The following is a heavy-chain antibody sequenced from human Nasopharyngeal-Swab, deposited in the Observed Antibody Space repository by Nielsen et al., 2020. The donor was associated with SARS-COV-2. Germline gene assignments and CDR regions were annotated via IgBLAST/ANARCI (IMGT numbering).Heavy chain of an antibody. V-gene: IGHV1-18*01. CDR1: GYSSRSYG. D-gene: IGHD5-18*01. J-gene: IGHJ4*02. CDR3: ARDVEEWLVVPSLSFDH. CDR2: ISVYNADR. Sequence: ASAKVSCKASGYSSRSYGINWVRHAPGQGLEWMGWISVYNADRNYAEKFQGSVSMTTDTSTTTAYMELRSLTSDDTAVYYCARDVEEWLVVPSLSFDHWGQGTLVTVSS.